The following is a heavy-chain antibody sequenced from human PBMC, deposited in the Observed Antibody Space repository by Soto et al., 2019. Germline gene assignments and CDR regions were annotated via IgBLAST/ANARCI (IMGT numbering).Heavy chain of an antibody. J-gene: IGHJ5*02. CDR2: IYYSGST. D-gene: IGHD3-22*01. V-gene: IGHV4-31*03. CDR1: GGSISSGGYY. CDR3: ARLDSSGYYNWFDP. Sequence: TLSLTCTVSGGSISSGGYYWSWIRQHTGKGLEWIGYIYYSGSTYFSPSLKSRLTISVDTSKNQFSLQLSSVTAADTAVYYCARLDSSGYYNWFDPWGQGTLVTVSS.